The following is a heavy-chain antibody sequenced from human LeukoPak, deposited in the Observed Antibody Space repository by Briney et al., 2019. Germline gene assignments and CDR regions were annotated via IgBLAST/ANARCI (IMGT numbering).Heavy chain of an antibody. D-gene: IGHD1-1*01. CDR1: GFIFSDYG. V-gene: IGHV3-33*01. J-gene: IGHJ4*02. CDR3: ARWGGTRQYYFDY. Sequence: GRSLRLSCAVSGFIFSDYGFHWVRQAPGKGLEWVAVTRFDGSIKQYADSVKGRFPISRDDSKNTLYLQMNFLKSEDTAVYYCARWGGTRQYYFDYWGQGTLVTVSS. CDR2: TRFDGSIK.